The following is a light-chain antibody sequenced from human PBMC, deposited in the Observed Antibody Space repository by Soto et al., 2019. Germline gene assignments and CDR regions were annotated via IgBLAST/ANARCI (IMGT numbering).Light chain of an antibody. CDR1: SSNIGAGSE. Sequence: QPVLTQPPSLSGAPGQRVTISCTGSSSNIGAGSEVHWYQQLPGTAPKLLIFGSTNRPSGVPDRFSGSKSATSASLAITGLQAEDEADYYCQSYDNSLSADVFGTGTKLTVL. CDR3: QSYDNSLSADV. J-gene: IGLJ1*01. V-gene: IGLV1-40*01. CDR2: GST.